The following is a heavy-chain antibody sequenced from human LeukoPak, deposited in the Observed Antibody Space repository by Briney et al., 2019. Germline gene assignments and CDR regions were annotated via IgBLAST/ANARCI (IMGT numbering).Heavy chain of an antibody. CDR1: GYRFSNYG. CDR3: ARVGSLDSDKSGWKLFFDY. D-gene: IGHD6-19*01. J-gene: IGHJ4*02. Sequence: ASVKDSCKASGYRFSNYGITWVRQAPGQGLECMGWISAYSGDTNYAQNFQCRLTMTTDTSTNTAYMELRSLRSDDTAVYYCARVGSLDSDKSGWKLFFDYWGQGTLVTVSS. V-gene: IGHV1-18*01. CDR2: ISAYSGDT.